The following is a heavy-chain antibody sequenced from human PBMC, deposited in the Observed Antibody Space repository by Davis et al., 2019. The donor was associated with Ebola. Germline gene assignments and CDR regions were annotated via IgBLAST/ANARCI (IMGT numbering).Heavy chain of an antibody. Sequence: GGSLRLSCAASGFTFSSYWMSWVRQAPGKGLEWVANIKQDGSEKYYVDSVKGRFTISRDNAKNSLYLQMNSLRAEDTAVYYCARDVAYYDFWSGYYTTYYGMDVWGQGTTVTVSS. CDR1: GFTFSSYW. CDR2: IKQDGSEK. D-gene: IGHD3-3*01. V-gene: IGHV3-7*01. CDR3: ARDVAYYDFWSGYYTTYYGMDV. J-gene: IGHJ6*02.